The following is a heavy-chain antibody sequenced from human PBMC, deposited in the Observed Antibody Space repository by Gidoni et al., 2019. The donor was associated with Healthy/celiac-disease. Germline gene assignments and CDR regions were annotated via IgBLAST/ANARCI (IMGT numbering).Heavy chain of an antibody. CDR3: ARDFWGMAAGDDAFDI. V-gene: IGHV1-69*01. J-gene: IGHJ3*02. CDR2: IIPIFGTA. Sequence: QVQLVQSGAEVKKPGSSVKVSCKASGGTFSSYAISWVRQAPGQGLEWMGGIIPIFGTANYAQKFQGRVTITADESTSTAYMELSSLRSEDTAVYYCARDFWGMAAGDDAFDIWGQGTMVTVSS. D-gene: IGHD6-13*01. CDR1: GGTFSSYA.